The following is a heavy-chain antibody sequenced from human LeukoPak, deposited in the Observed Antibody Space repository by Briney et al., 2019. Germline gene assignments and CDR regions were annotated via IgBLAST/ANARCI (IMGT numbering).Heavy chain of an antibody. J-gene: IGHJ5*02. D-gene: IGHD2-21*01. CDR2: IYRSGNT. Sequence: PSETLSLTCIVSGYSIGSDFYWGWIRQPPGEGLEWIASIYRSGNTYSNSSLKSRVRMSIDTSKNHFSLRLTSVTAADTDVDYCARHSVASPSDAWGPGTLVTVSS. CDR3: ARHSVASPSDA. CDR1: GYSIGSDFY. V-gene: IGHV4-38-2*02.